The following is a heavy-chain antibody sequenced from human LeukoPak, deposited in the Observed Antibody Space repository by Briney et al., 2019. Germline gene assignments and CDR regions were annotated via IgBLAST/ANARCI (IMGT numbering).Heavy chain of an antibody. CDR1: GFSFGTQV. Sequence: GGSLRLSCAASGFSFGTQVMTWVCQPPGKGLEWVSTVGDSGGATYYSDSVKGRFTISRDNAKNTLYLQMNSLRAEDTALYYCAKFPFGTWISWGQGTLVTVSS. D-gene: IGHD2-2*03. J-gene: IGHJ4*02. CDR2: VGDSGGAT. V-gene: IGHV3-23*01. CDR3: AKFPFGTWIS.